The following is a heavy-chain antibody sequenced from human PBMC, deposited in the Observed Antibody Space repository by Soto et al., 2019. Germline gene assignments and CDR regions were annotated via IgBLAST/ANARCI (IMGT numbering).Heavy chain of an antibody. D-gene: IGHD3-3*01. Sequence: SETLSLTCTVSGGSISSYYWSWIRQPPGKGLEWIGYIYYSGSTNYNPSLKSRVTISVDTSKNQFSLKLSSVTAADTAVYYCARVLGIFGTSSIWFDPRGQRTPVTVSS. CDR3: ARVLGIFGTSSIWFDP. CDR1: GGSISSYY. V-gene: IGHV4-59*01. J-gene: IGHJ5*02. CDR2: IYYSGST.